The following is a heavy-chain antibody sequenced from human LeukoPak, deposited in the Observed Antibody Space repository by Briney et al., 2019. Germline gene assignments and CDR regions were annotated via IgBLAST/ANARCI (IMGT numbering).Heavy chain of an antibody. V-gene: IGHV4-59*01. J-gene: IGHJ3*02. Sequence: SETLSLTCTVSGGSISSYYWSWIRQPPGKGLEWIGYIYYSGSTNYNPSLKSRVTISETSKNQFSLKLSSVIAADTAVYYCARVGSYIPRFDIWGQGTMVTVSS. CDR1: GGSISSYY. CDR2: IYYSGST. D-gene: IGHD3-10*01. CDR3: ARVGSYIPRFDI.